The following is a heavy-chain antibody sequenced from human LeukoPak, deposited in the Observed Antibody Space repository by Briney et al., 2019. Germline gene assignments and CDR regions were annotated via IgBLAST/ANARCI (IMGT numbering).Heavy chain of an antibody. CDR2: ISSSSSYI. CDR3: ARDTAYQLPFYYYYYYMDV. Sequence: GGSLRLSCAASGFTFSSYSMNWVRQAPGKGLEWVSSISSSSSYIYYADSVKGRLTISRDNAKNSLYLQMNSLRAEDTAVYYCARDTAYQLPFYYYYYYMDVWGKGTTVTVSS. V-gene: IGHV3-21*01. D-gene: IGHD2-2*01. CDR1: GFTFSSYS. J-gene: IGHJ6*03.